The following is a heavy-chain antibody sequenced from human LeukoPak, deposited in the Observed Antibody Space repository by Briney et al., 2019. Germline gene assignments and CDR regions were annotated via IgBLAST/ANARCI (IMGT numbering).Heavy chain of an antibody. CDR2: SSYSGSS. D-gene: IGHD1-26*01. Sequence: SETLSLTCTVSGGSISSYYWSWIRQPPGKGLEWIGYSSYSGSSNYNPSLKSRVTISVDTSKNQFSLKLSSVIAADTAVYYCARNGGSYSFDYWGQGTPVTVSS. J-gene: IGHJ4*02. V-gene: IGHV4-59*01. CDR1: GGSISSYY. CDR3: ARNGGSYSFDY.